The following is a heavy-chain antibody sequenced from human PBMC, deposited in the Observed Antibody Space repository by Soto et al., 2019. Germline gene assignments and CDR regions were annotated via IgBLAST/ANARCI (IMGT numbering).Heavy chain of an antibody. CDR1: RFTFSSYG. D-gene: IGHD4-4*01. V-gene: IGHV3-30*03. CDR3: ATLDYTLISDLDGLDI. CDR2: ISYDESNK. Sequence: QVQLVESGGGVVQPGRSLRLSCAVSRFTFSSYGMHWVRQAPGKGLEWVAFISYDESNKYYADSVKGRFSISRDNSKNTLYVQMNSVGPEDSAVYYCATLDYTLISDLDGLDIW. J-gene: IGHJ3*02.